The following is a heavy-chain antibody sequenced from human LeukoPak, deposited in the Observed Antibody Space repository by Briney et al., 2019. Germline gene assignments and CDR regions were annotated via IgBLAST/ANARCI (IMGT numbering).Heavy chain of an antibody. V-gene: IGHV1-18*01. CDR2: ISAYNGNT. CDR1: GYTFTSYG. D-gene: IGHD3-10*01. CDR3: ARVWDGSGNDAFDI. J-gene: IGHJ3*02. Sequence: ASVKVSCKASGYTFTSYGISWVRQAPGQGLEWMGWISAYNGNTNYAQKLQGRVTMTTDTSTSTAYMELRSLRSDDTAVYSCARVWDGSGNDAFDIWGQGTMVTVSS.